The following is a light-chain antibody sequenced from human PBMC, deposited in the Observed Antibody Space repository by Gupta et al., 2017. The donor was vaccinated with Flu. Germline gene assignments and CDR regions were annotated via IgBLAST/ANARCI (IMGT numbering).Light chain of an antibody. CDR3: QSYDSSLSGYV. Sequence: VTISCTGSSSNIGAGYDVHWYQQLPGTAPKRLIYGNSNRPSGVPDRFSGSKSGTSASLAISGLQAEDEADYYCQSYDSSLSGYVFGTGTKVTVL. J-gene: IGLJ1*01. CDR1: SSNIGAGYD. CDR2: GNS. V-gene: IGLV1-40*01.